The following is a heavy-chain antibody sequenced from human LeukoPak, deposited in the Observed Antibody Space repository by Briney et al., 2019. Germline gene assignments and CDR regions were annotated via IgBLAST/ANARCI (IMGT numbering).Heavy chain of an antibody. J-gene: IGHJ4*02. CDR2: INYSRST. CDR1: GGSISSSSYY. V-gene: IGHV4-39*01. CDR3: ARSYYDSSGYYYPTHNDY. Sequence: SETLSLTCTVSGGSISSSSYYWGRNRPPPGKGLEWIGSINYSRSTYYNPSLKSRVTISVDTSKDQFSLRLSSVTAADTAVYCCARSYYDSSGYYYPTHNDYWGQRTLVTVSS. D-gene: IGHD3-22*01.